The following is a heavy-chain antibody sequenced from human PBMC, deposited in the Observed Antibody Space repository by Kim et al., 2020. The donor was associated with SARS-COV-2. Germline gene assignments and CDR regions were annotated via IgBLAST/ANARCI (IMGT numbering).Heavy chain of an antibody. CDR2: INHSGST. CDR3: SRAARQWLVRPIFYYFDY. J-gene: IGHJ4*01. Sequence: SETLSLTCAVYGGSFSGYYWSWIRQPPGKGLEWIGEINHSGSTNYNPSLKSRVTILADTSKNQFPLMLSSVPAADTAVFYCSRAARQWLVRPIFYYFDY. D-gene: IGHD6-19*01. V-gene: IGHV4-34*01. CDR1: GGSFSGYY.